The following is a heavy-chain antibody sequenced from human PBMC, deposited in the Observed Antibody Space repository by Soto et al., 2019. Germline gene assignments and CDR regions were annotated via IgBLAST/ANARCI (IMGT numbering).Heavy chain of an antibody. J-gene: IGHJ4*02. CDR1: GFTFGTYW. V-gene: IGHV3-7*01. Sequence: GGSLRLSCAASGFTFGTYWMTWVRQAPGKGLEWVANIKPDGSDKYYVDSVKGRFTMSRDNAGNSLYLQMSSLRVEDTAVYFCARFNYYEGSGFLDYWGRGTLVTVSS. D-gene: IGHD3-22*01. CDR2: IKPDGSDK. CDR3: ARFNYYEGSGFLDY.